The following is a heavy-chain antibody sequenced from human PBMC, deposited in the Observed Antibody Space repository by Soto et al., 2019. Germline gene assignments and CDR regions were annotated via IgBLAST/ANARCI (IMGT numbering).Heavy chain of an antibody. CDR1: GYTFTSYG. CDR3: AGYPDASHNRSRIRRFDY. Sequence: QVQLVQSGAEVKKPGASVKVSCKASGYTFTSYGISWVRQAPGQGLEWMGWISAYNGNTNYAQKLQGRVTMTTDTSTSTAYMELRSLRSDVTAVDYCAGYPDASHNRSRIRRFDYWGQGTLVTVSS. D-gene: IGHD2-15*01. CDR2: ISAYNGNT. J-gene: IGHJ4*02. V-gene: IGHV1-18*01.